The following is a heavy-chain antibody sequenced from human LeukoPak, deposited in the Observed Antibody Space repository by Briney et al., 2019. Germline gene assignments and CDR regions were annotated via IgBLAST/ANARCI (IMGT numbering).Heavy chain of an antibody. Sequence: PSETLSLTCTVSGGSIGSSSYYWGWIRQPPGKGLEWIGSIYYSGSTYYNPSLKGRVTISVDTSKNQFSLKLSSVTAADTAVYYCARRVRYSSGWTFDYWGQGTLVTVSS. D-gene: IGHD6-19*01. CDR3: ARRVRYSSGWTFDY. CDR2: IYYSGST. V-gene: IGHV4-39*01. CDR1: GGSIGSSSYY. J-gene: IGHJ4*02.